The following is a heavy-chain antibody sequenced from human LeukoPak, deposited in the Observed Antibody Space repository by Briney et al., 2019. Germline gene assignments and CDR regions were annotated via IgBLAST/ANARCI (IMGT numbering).Heavy chain of an antibody. J-gene: IGHJ6*02. Sequence: SETLSLTCTVSGGSTSRHYWSWIRQPPGKGLEWIGCTYNRGSTRYNPSLMSRVTISEDTSKSQFSLRLNSVTAADTAVYFCARASAGAIFYYGMDVWGQGTTVTVSS. V-gene: IGHV4-59*11. D-gene: IGHD3-9*01. CDR2: TYNRGST. CDR3: ARASAGAIFYYGMDV. CDR1: GGSTSRHY.